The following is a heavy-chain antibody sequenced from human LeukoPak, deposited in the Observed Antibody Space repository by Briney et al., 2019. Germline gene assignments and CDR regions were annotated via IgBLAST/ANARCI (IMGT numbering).Heavy chain of an antibody. J-gene: IGHJ6*02. CDR2: ISAYNGNT. V-gene: IGHV1-18*01. CDR3: ARVLRRYCSGGSCYPGMDV. CDR1: GYTFTSYG. Sequence: ASVKVSCKASGYTFTSYGISWVRQAPGQGLEWMGWISAYNGNTNYAQNLQGRVTMTTDTSTSTAYMELRSLRSDDTAVYYCARVLRRYCSGGSCYPGMDVWGQGTTVTVSS. D-gene: IGHD2-15*01.